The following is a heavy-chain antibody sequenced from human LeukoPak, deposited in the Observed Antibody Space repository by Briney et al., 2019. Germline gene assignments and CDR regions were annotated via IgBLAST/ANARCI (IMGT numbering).Heavy chain of an antibody. CDR3: ARENWNVAKYVLDI. CDR1: GFTFSVYG. J-gene: IGHJ3*02. D-gene: IGHD1-1*01. CDR2: IRYDGAET. V-gene: IGHV3-33*01. Sequence: GRSLRLSCAASGFTFSVYGMHWVRQAPGRELDWLTAIRYDGAETAYADSVKGQFTISRDNSRNTLYLQMNSLRAEDTAIYYCARENWNVAKYVLDIWGQGALVSVAS.